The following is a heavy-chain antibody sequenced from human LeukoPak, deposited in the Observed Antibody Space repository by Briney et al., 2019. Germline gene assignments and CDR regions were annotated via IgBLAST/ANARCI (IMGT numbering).Heavy chain of an antibody. CDR1: GGSITGYY. Sequence: KASETLSLTCTVSGGSITGYYWNWIRQPAGKGLEWIGRMDPKGTTSYNPSLKSRVTMSVDTSKNQFSLKLKSVTAADTAMYYCARGYCSGANCYTAPDYWGQGTLVTVSS. D-gene: IGHD2-15*01. J-gene: IGHJ4*02. CDR3: ARGYCSGANCYTAPDY. CDR2: MDPKGTT. V-gene: IGHV4-4*07.